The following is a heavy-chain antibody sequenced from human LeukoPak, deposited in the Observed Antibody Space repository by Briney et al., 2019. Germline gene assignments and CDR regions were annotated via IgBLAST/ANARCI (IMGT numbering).Heavy chain of an antibody. J-gene: IGHJ4*02. V-gene: IGHV4-34*01. CDR2: INHSGSI. Sequence: SETLSLTCAVYGGSFSGYYWSWIRQPPGKGLEWIGEINHSGSINYNPSLKSRVTISVDTSKNQFSLKLSSVTAADTAVYYCARGLRGRVAVWGQGTLVTVSS. CDR3: ARGLRGRVAV. D-gene: IGHD6-19*01. CDR1: GGSFSGYY.